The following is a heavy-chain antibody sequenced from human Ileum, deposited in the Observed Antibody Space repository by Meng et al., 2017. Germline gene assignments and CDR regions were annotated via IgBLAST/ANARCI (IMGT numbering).Heavy chain of an antibody. J-gene: IGHJ4*02. CDR3: ARERAGYYYDY. CDR2: IISSGNAI. Sequence: GGSLRLSCAASGFTFSPYTMDWVRQAPGKGLEWVSSIISSGNAIYYADSVKGRFTISRDNAKSSLYLQMNSLRDEDTAVYYCARERAGYYYDYWGQGTRVTGYS. V-gene: IGHV3-21*01. D-gene: IGHD3-9*01. CDR1: GFTFSPYT.